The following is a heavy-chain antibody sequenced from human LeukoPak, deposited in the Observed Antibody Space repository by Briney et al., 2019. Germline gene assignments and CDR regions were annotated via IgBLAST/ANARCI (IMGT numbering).Heavy chain of an antibody. D-gene: IGHD6-25*01. CDR1: GYTFTGYY. V-gene: IGHV1-2*02. CDR3: AREGAAAEDVNWFDP. Sequence: ASVKVSCKASGYTFTGYYMHWVRQAPGQGLEWMGWINPNSGGTHYAQKFQGRVTLTRDTSIGTAYMELSRLRSDDTAVYYCAREGAAAEDVNWFDPWGQGTLVTVSS. CDR2: INPNSGGT. J-gene: IGHJ5*02.